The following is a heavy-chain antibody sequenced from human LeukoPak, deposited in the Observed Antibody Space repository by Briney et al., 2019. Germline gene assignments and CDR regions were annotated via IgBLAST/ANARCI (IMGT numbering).Heavy chain of an antibody. CDR3: VHGGELLSGRVDY. V-gene: IGHV5-51*01. D-gene: IGHD1-7*01. CDR2: IYPGDSDT. CDR1: GYSFTSHW. J-gene: IGHJ4*02. Sequence: KPGESLKISCKGSGYSFTSHWIAWVRQMPGKGLEWMGIIYPGDSDTRYSPSFQGQVTISADKSISTAYLQWSSLKASDTAMYYCVHGGELLSGRVDYWGQGTLVTVSS.